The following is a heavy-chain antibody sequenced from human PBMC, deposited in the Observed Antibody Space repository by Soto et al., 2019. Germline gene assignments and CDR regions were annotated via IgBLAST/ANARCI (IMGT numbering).Heavy chain of an antibody. D-gene: IGHD6-25*01. CDR2: INGVGKTR. J-gene: IGHJ4*02. CDR1: GFTFDGYW. CDR3: TRGGYSDDSSGAFDY. Sequence: EVQLVESGGGLVQPGGSLRLSCTASGFTFDGYWMHWVRQGPGKGLVWVSRINGVGKTRDYADSVKGRFTISRDNAKNTLFLQMNSLRADDTAFYYCTRGGYSDDSSGAFDYWGLGTLVTVPS. V-gene: IGHV3-74*01.